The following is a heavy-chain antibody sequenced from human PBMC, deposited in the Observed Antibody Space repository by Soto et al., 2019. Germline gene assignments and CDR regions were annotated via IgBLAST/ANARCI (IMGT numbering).Heavy chain of an antibody. D-gene: IGHD1-1*01. Sequence: VQLVQSGAEVKKPGSSVKLSCKASGGTFNRYTISWVRQAPGQGLEWMGGIIPIFGTANYAQKFQGRVAIIAEESTSAAYMELRSLRSEDTAVYYCALWGFRDGNNSKYNYSGMDVWGQGTTVPVSS. CDR3: ALWGFRDGNNSKYNYSGMDV. J-gene: IGHJ6*02. CDR1: GGTFNRYT. V-gene: IGHV1-69*01. CDR2: IIPIFGTA.